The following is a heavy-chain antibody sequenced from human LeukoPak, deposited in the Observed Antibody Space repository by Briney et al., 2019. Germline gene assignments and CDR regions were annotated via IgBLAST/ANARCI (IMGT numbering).Heavy chain of an antibody. CDR1: GGSISSSNW. J-gene: IGHJ5*02. V-gene: IGHV4-4*02. CDR3: ARDPYEQQLGFDP. D-gene: IGHD6-13*01. Sequence: SETLSLTCAVSGGSISSSNWWSWVRQPPGKGLEWIGEIYHSGSTNYNPSLKSRVTISVDKSKNQFSLKLSSVTAADTAVYYCARDPYEQQLGFDPWGQGTLVTVSS. CDR2: IYHSGST.